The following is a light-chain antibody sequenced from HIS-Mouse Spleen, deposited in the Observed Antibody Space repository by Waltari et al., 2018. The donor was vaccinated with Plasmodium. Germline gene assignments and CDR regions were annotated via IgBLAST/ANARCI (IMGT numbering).Light chain of an antibody. CDR2: GAS. CDR1: QSVSSSY. V-gene: IGKV3-20*01. J-gene: IGKJ2*01. Sequence: EMVLTQSPGTLSLSPGDRDTLSCRASQSVSSSYLAWYQQKPGQAPRLLIYGASSRATGIPDRFSGSGSGTDFTLTISRLEPEDFAVYYCQQYGSSPYTFGQGTKLEIK. CDR3: QQYGSSPYT.